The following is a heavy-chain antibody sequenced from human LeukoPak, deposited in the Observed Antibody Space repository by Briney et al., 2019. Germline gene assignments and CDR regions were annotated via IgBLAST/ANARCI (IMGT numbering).Heavy chain of an antibody. Sequence: AGGSLRLSCAASGFTVSSNYLSWVRQAPGKGLEWVSFIYDGGTTVYADSVKGRFTISRDNAKNSLYLQMNSLRAEDTAVYFCARDTWMEAAPSDYWGQGTLVTVSS. CDR3: ARDTWMEAAPSDY. CDR1: GFTVSSNY. D-gene: IGHD6-13*01. J-gene: IGHJ4*02. CDR2: IYDGGTT. V-gene: IGHV3-53*01.